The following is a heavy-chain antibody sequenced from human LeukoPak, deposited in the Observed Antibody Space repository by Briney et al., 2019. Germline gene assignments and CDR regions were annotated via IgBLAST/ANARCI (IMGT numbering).Heavy chain of an antibody. CDR3: VRDSPSYGSGSSRVFDI. D-gene: IGHD3-10*01. V-gene: IGHV3-48*01. J-gene: IGHJ3*02. Sequence: QPGGSLRLSCAASRFTFSSYSMNWVRQAPGKGQEWVSYISSSSSSIYYADSVKGRFTISRDNAKNSLYLQMNSLRAEDTAVYYCVRDSPSYGSGSSRVFDIWGQGTMVTVSS. CDR2: ISSSSSSI. CDR1: RFTFSSYS.